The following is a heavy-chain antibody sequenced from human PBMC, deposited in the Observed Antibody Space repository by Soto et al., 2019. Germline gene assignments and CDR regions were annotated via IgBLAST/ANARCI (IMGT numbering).Heavy chain of an antibody. D-gene: IGHD3-22*01. V-gene: IGHV3-33*01. Sequence: QVQLVESGGGVVQPGRSLRLSCAASGFTFSSYGMHWVRQAPGQGLACVDADSVKGRFTISRDNSKNTLYLQMNSLRYEDIALYYCASDNERITMRYVDLWGRGTLVNVSS. CDR3: ASDNERITMRYVDL. CDR1: GFTFSSYG. J-gene: IGHJ2*01.